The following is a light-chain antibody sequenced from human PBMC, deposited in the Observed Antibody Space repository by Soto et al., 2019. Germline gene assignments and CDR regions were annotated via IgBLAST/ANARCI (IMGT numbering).Light chain of an antibody. Sequence: EIVLTQSPGTLSLSPGERATLSCRASQSVSSSYLAWYQQKPGQAPRLLIYGASSRATGIPDRFSGSGSGTSFSLTISRLEPEDFPVYYCQQDGRSPISTFGPGTKVDI. J-gene: IGKJ3*01. CDR1: QSVSSSY. CDR3: QQDGRSPIST. V-gene: IGKV3-20*01. CDR2: GAS.